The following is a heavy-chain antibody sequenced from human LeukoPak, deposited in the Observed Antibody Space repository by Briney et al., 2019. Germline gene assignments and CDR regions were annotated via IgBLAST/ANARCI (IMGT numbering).Heavy chain of an antibody. D-gene: IGHD3-22*01. CDR1: GGSISSGSYY. Sequence: SQTLSLTCTVSGGSISSGSYYWSWIRQPAGKGLEWIGRIYTSGSTNYNPSLNRRVTISVDTSKNQFSLKLSSVPAADTAVYYCARGDRSDSPYYYYYMDVWGKGTTVTVSS. CDR3: ARGDRSDSPYYYYYMDV. CDR2: IYTSGST. J-gene: IGHJ6*03. V-gene: IGHV4-61*02.